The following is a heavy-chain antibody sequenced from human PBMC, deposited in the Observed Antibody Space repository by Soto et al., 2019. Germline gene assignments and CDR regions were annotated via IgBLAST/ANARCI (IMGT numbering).Heavy chain of an antibody. Sequence: GGSLRLSCAASGFTFSSYAMSFVRQAPGKRLEWLSPISGSGGSTYYADCVKGRFTSSRDNSKNTLYLQMNSLRAEDTAVYYCAKVRDFWSGCLDYRGQATMVTAYS. CDR2: ISGSGGST. CDR1: GFTFSSYA. CDR3: AKVRDFWSGCLDY. D-gene: IGHD3-3*01. J-gene: IGHJ4*02. V-gene: IGHV3-23*01.